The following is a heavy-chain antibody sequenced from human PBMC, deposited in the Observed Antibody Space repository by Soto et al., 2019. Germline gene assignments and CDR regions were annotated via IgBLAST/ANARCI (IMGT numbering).Heavy chain of an antibody. CDR2: TYYSAGT. CDR3: ARHASRGYSSSWYFED. V-gene: IGHV4-39*01. D-gene: IGHD6-13*01. Sequence: SETLSLTCNVSGGSVGSSSYYWGWIRQAPGKGLEWIVSTYYSAGTYYNPSLKSRVTTSLDASKNQFSLTVASVTAADTAIYYCARHASRGYSSSWYFEDWGQGTPVTVSS. CDR1: GGSVGSSSYY. J-gene: IGHJ4*02.